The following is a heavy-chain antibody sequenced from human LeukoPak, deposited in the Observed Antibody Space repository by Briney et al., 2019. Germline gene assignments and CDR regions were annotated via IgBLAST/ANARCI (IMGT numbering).Heavy chain of an antibody. J-gene: IGHJ4*02. D-gene: IGHD6-19*01. CDR3: ARDKDLGAVAGTFDY. Sequence: GASVKVSCKASSYSFSNSGISWVRQAPGQGLEWMGWISAYDGRTKYAQKFQGRFTMHTDTSTSTAYMELTSLTSDDTAVYYCARDKDLGAVAGTFDYWGQGTLVTVSS. CDR1: SYSFSNSG. CDR2: ISAYDGRT. V-gene: IGHV1-18*01.